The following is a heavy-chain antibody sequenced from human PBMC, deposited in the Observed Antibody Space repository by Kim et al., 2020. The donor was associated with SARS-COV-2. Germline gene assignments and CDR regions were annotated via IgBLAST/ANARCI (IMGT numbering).Heavy chain of an antibody. CDR2: ISSSGGST. CDR1: GFTFFNYP. J-gene: IGHJ4*02. V-gene: IGHV3-64D*08. CDR3: VRGLWSGASY. Sequence: GGSLRLSCSASGFTFFNYPMHWVRQAPGKGLEYVSAISSSGGSTYYADSVNGRFTISRDNSKSTLFLQMSSLRTEDTAVYYCVRGLWSGASYWGQGTLVTVSS. D-gene: IGHD3-3*01.